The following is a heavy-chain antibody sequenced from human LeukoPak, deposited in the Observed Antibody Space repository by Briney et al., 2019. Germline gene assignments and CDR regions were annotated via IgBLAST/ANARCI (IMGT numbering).Heavy chain of an antibody. CDR3: ATSGYPYNAFDI. Sequence: ASVKASCKASGYTFTGYYLHWVRQAPGQGLEWMGWIKANSGGTNYAERFQGRVTMTRDTSISTVYMDLSRLRSDDTAVYHCATSGYPYNAFDIWGQGTMVTVSS. CDR1: GYTFTGYY. D-gene: IGHD3-22*01. J-gene: IGHJ3*02. V-gene: IGHV1-2*02. CDR2: IKANSGGT.